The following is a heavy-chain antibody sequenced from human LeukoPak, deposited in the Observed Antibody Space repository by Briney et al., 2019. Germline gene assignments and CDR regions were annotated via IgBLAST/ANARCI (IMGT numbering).Heavy chain of an antibody. CDR3: ARQRFLEWYFDY. D-gene: IGHD3-3*01. CDR1: GVSISSYY. Sequence: SETLSLTCTVSGVSISSYYWSWIRQPPGKGLEWIGYIYYSGSTNYNPSLKSRVTISVDTSKNQFSLKLSSVTAADTAVYYCARQRFLEWYFDYWGQGTLVTVSS. CDR2: IYYSGST. J-gene: IGHJ4*02. V-gene: IGHV4-59*08.